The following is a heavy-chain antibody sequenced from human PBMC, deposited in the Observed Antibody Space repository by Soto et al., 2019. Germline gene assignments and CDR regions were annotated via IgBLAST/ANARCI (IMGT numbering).Heavy chain of an antibody. CDR1: GFNFGNFG. V-gene: IGHV3-33*01. D-gene: IGHD5-12*01. CDR2: ISNDENIK. Sequence: LRLSCVASGFNFGNFGIHWVRQAPGKGLEWLTVISNDENIKQDSVRGRFAIARDNSKNTLYLHLTSLRAEDTAIYYCARGLRGVLDYWGQGTLVTVS. CDR3: ARGLRGVLDY. J-gene: IGHJ4*02.